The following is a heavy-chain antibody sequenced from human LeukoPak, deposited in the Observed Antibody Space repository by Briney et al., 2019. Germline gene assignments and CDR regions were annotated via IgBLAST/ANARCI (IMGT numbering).Heavy chain of an antibody. V-gene: IGHV3-66*04. D-gene: IGHD1-14*01. CDR3: ARRSNPPGRIDH. CDR1: GFSFSSYS. J-gene: IGHJ4*02. CDR2: IYNSGST. Sequence: GGSLRLSCAASGFSFSSYSMNWVRQAPGKGLEWVAAIYNSGSTYYADSVKGRFTISRDNSKNTMYLQMNSLKGEDTAVYYCARRSNPPGRIDHWGQGTLVTVSS.